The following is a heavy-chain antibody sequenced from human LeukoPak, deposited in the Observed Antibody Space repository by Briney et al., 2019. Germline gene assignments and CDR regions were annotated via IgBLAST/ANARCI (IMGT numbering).Heavy chain of an antibody. J-gene: IGHJ6*02. D-gene: IGHD3-3*01. CDR1: GFTFSSYW. CDR2: INSDGSST. V-gene: IGHV3-74*01. CDR3: AKGPFDDFWSGYYTGYYYGMDV. Sequence: PGGSLRLSCEVSGFTFSSYWMHWVRQAPGKGLVWVSRINSDGSSTSYADFVKGRFTISRDNSKNTLYLQMNSLRAEDTAVYYCAKGPFDDFWSGYYTGYYYGMDVWGQGTTVTVSS.